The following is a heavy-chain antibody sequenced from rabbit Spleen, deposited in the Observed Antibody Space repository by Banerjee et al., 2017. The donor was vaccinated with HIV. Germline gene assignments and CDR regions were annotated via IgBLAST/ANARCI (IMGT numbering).Heavy chain of an antibody. CDR3: ARDAATSFSSYGMDL. D-gene: IGHD8-1*01. V-gene: IGHV1S40*01. Sequence: QSLEESGGDLVKPGASLTLTCTASGFSFSRGYDMCWVRQAPGKGLEWIGCIDAGSSDFTYFAAWAKGRFTISKASSTSVTLQMTSLTAADTATYFCARDAATSFSSYGMDLWGQGTLVTVS. J-gene: IGHJ6*01. CDR2: IDAGSSDFT. CDR1: GFSFSRGYD.